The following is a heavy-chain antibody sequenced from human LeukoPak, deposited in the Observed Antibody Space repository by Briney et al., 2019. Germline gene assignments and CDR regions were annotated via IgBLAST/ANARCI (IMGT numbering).Heavy chain of an antibody. Sequence: SETLSLTCTVSGGSISSSSYYWGWIRQPPGKGLEWIGSIYYSGSTYYNPSLKSRVTISADTSKNQFSLKLSSVTAADTAVYYCARGLGAVTHAFDIWGQGTMVTVSS. CDR1: GGSISSSSYY. J-gene: IGHJ3*02. CDR3: ARGLGAVTHAFDI. V-gene: IGHV4-39*07. CDR2: IYYSGST. D-gene: IGHD6-19*01.